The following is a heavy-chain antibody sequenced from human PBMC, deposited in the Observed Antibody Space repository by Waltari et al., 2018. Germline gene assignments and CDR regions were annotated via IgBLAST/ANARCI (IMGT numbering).Heavy chain of an antibody. D-gene: IGHD3-16*02. CDR2: INHSGRP. J-gene: IGHJ4*02. CDR1: GGSFSGYY. CDR3: ARDRKKSNDYVWGSYRGYFDY. Sequence: QVQLQQWGAGLLKPSETLSLTCAVYGGSFSGYYWSWIRQPPGKGLEWIGEINHSGRPHSNPSVKGRVTLAVDTAKNQFSLKLSSVTSADTAGYYCARDRKKSNDYVWGSYRGYFDYWGQGTLVTVSS. V-gene: IGHV4-34*01.